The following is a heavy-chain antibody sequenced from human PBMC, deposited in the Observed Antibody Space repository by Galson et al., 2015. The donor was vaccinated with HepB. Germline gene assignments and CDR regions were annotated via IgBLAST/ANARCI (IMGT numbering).Heavy chain of an antibody. V-gene: IGHV3-23*01. Sequence: SLRLSCAASGFTFSSYAMSWVRQAPGKGLEWVSAISGSGGSTYYADSVKGRFTISRDSSKNTLYLQMNSLRAEDTAVYYCAKCWDGSYGDYYFDYWGQGTLVTVSS. CDR3: AKCWDGSYGDYYFDY. CDR2: ISGSGGST. J-gene: IGHJ4*02. D-gene: IGHD4-17*01. CDR1: GFTFSSYA.